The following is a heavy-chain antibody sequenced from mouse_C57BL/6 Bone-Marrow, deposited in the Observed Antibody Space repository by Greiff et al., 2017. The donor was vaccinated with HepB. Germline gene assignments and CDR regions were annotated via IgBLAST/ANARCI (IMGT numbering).Heavy chain of an antibody. V-gene: IGHV1-69*01. D-gene: IGHD1-1*01. J-gene: IGHJ1*03. Sequence: QVQLQQPGAELVMPGASVKLSCKASGYTFTSYWMHWVKQRPGQGLEWIGEIDPSDSYTNYNQKFKGKSTLTVDKSSSTAYMQLSSLTSEDSAVYYWARRTTVVALYWYFDVWGTGTTVTVSS. CDR3: ARRTTVVALYWYFDV. CDR1: GYTFTSYW. CDR2: IDPSDSYT.